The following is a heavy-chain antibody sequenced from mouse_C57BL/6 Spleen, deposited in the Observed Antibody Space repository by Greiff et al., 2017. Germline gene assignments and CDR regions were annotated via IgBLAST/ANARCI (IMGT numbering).Heavy chain of an antibody. J-gene: IGHJ4*01. CDR1: GFTFSSYA. V-gene: IGHV5-4*01. CDR2: ISDGGSYT. CDR3: ARDDDYDMGYYAMDY. D-gene: IGHD2-4*01. Sequence: EVKLVESGGGLVKPGGSLKLSCAASGFTFSSYAMSWVRQTPDKRLEWVATISDGGSYTYYPDNVKGRFTISRDNAKNNLYLQMSHLKSEDTAMYYCARDDDYDMGYYAMDYWGQGTSVTVSS.